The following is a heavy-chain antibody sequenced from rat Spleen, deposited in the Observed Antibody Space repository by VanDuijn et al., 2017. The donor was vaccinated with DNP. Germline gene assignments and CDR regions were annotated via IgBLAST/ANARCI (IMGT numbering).Heavy chain of an antibody. CDR2: ISASGGST. J-gene: IGHJ2*01. V-gene: IGHV5-19*01. D-gene: IGHD5-1*01. CDR1: GFTFSYYG. CDR3: ATLTGRRGGY. Sequence: EVQLVESGGGLVQPGRSLKLSCAASGFTFSYYGMAWVRQAPKKGLEWVASISASGGSTSYRDSVKGRFTISRDNAKSILYLQMNSLRSEDTASYYCATLTGRRGGYWGQGVMVTVSS.